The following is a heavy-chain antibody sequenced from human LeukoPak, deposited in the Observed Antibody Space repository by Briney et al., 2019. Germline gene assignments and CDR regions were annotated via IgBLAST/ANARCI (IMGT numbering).Heavy chain of an antibody. D-gene: IGHD6-13*01. Sequence: GGSLRLSCAASGFTFSSYAMTWVRQAPGKGLEWVSAISGSGASTYYADSVKGRFTISRDNSKDTLYLQMNSLRPEDTAVYYCARDWYDYWGQGTLVTVSS. V-gene: IGHV3-23*01. CDR2: ISGSGAST. CDR3: ARDWYDY. CDR1: GFTFSSYA. J-gene: IGHJ4*02.